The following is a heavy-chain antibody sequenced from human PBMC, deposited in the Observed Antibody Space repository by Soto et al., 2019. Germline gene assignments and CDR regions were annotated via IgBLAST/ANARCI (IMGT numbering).Heavy chain of an antibody. J-gene: IGHJ4*02. CDR1: GGSISSGGYS. V-gene: IGHV4-30-2*01. D-gene: IGHD6-13*01. Sequence: PLETLSLTCAVSGGSISSGGYSWSWIRQPPGKGLEWIGYIYHSGSTYYKPSLKSRVTISVDRSKNQFSLKLSSVTAADTAVYYFARSPGIAAAGNKYYFDYWGQGTLVTVSS. CDR3: ARSPGIAAAGNKYYFDY. CDR2: IYHSGST.